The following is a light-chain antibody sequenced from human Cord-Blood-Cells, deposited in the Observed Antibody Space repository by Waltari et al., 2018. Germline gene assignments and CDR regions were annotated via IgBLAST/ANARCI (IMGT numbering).Light chain of an antibody. V-gene: IGLV3-9*01. CDR3: QVWDSSTVV. J-gene: IGLJ2*01. CDR2: RDS. Sequence: SYELTQPLSVSVPLGRTAGITCGGNNIGSNKSHWYQQNPGQAPVLVIYRDSNRPSGITERFSGSNSGNTATLTISRAQAGEEADYSCQVWDSSTVVFGGGTKLAV. CDR1: NIGSNK.